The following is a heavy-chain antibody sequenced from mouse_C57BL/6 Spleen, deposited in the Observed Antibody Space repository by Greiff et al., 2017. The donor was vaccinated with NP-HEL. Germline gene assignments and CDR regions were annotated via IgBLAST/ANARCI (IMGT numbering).Heavy chain of an antibody. D-gene: IGHD2-4*01. CDR3: AREYDYETLRYFDV. Sequence: VQLQQPGAELVRPGSSVKLSCKASGYTFTSYWMHWVKQRPIQGLEWIGNIDPSDSETHYNQKFKDKATLTVDKSSSTAYMQLSSLTSEDSAVYYCAREYDYETLRYFDVWGTGTTVTVSS. CDR1: GYTFTSYW. CDR2: IDPSDSET. V-gene: IGHV1-52*01. J-gene: IGHJ1*03.